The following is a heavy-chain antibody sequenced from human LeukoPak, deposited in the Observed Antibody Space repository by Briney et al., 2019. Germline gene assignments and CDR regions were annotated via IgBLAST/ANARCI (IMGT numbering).Heavy chain of an antibody. Sequence: GGTLRLSCTASGFAFDEHGMSWVRQVPGKGLEWVSGINWSGGSTGYADPLRGRFTISRANANNSLYLQMDSLRAENTALYYCARAPRTSPYYFDDWGQGTMVTVSS. D-gene: IGHD2-2*01. CDR1: GFAFDEHG. CDR2: INWSGGST. J-gene: IGHJ4*02. CDR3: ARAPRTSPYYFDD. V-gene: IGHV3-20*04.